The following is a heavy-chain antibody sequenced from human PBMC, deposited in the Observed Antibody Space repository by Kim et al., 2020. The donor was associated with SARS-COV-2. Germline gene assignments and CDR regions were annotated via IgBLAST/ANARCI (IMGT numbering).Heavy chain of an antibody. CDR2: ISGSGGST. CDR3: AKDHDVITMVRGVITTTHYDYGMDV. Sequence: GGSLRLSCAASGFTFSSYAMNWVRQAPGKGLEWVSTISGSGGSTDYADSVKGRFTISRDSSKNTLYLQMNSLRAEDTAVYYCAKDHDVITMVRGVITTTHYDYGMDVWGQGATVTVSS. D-gene: IGHD3-10*01. V-gene: IGHV3-23*01. J-gene: IGHJ6*02. CDR1: GFTFSSYA.